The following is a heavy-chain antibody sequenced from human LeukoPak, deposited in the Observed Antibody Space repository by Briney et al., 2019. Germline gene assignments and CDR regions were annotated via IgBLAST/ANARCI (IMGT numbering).Heavy chain of an antibody. J-gene: IGHJ6*02. Sequence: AASEKVSCKASGYTFTSYYMHWVRQAPGQGLEWMGIINPSGGSTSYAQKFQGRVTMTRDTSTSTVYMELSSLRSEDTAVYYCARKRGPYYYYYGMDVWGQGTTVTVSS. CDR2: INPSGGST. CDR1: GYTFTSYY. D-gene: IGHD3-10*01. V-gene: IGHV1-46*01. CDR3: ARKRGPYYYYYGMDV.